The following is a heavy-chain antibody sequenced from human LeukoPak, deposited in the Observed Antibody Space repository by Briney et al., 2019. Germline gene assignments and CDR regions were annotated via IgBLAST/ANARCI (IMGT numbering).Heavy chain of an antibody. J-gene: IGHJ4*02. Sequence: GGSLRLSCAASGFTFSDYYMSWIRQAPGKGLEWVSYISSSGSTIYYADSVKGRFTISRDNAKNSLYLQMNSLRAEDTAVHYCARAMSKYYYDSSGYTPDYWGQGTLVTVSS. CDR1: GFTFSDYY. CDR3: ARAMSKYYYDSSGYTPDY. V-gene: IGHV3-11*04. CDR2: ISSSGSTI. D-gene: IGHD3-22*01.